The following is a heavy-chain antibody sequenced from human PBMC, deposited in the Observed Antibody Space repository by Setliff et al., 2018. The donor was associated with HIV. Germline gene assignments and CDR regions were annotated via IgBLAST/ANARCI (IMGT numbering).Heavy chain of an antibody. CDR3: AREALHAGGWRGAFDI. CDR1: GYPFSTYF. CDR2: INPSGGSI. Sequence: ASVKVSCKASGYPFSTYFMHWVRQAPGQGLEWMGIINPSGGSITYAQKFQGRVTITRDTSTSTVYMELSSLRSEDTAVYYCAREALHAGGWRGAFDIWGQGTMVTVSS. V-gene: IGHV1-46*01. J-gene: IGHJ3*02. D-gene: IGHD6-19*01.